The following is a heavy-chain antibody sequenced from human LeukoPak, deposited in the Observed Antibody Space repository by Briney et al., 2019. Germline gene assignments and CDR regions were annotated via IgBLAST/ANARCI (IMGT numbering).Heavy chain of an antibody. V-gene: IGHV4-39*01. J-gene: IGHJ5*02. CDR2: IYYSGST. Sequence: SETLSLTCTVSGGSISSSSYYWGWIRQPPGKGLEWIGSIYYSGSTYYDPSPKSRVTISVDTSKNQFSLKLSSVTAADTAVYYCARPSSKAYNWFDPWGQGTLVTVSS. D-gene: IGHD2-2*01. CDR1: GGSISSSSYY. CDR3: ARPSSKAYNWFDP.